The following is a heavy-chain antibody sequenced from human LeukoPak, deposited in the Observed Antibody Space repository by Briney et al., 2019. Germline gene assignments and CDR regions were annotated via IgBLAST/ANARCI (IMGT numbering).Heavy chain of an antibody. J-gene: IGHJ4*02. V-gene: IGHV3-30*18. Sequence: GRSLRLSCAASGFTSSSYGMHWVRQAPGKGLEWVAVISYDGSNKYYADSVKGRFTISRDNSKNTLYLQMNSLRAEDTAVYYCAKQGHYYGSGSSFNGYYFDYWGQGTLVTVSS. CDR1: GFTSSSYG. D-gene: IGHD3-10*01. CDR3: AKQGHYYGSGSSFNGYYFDY. CDR2: ISYDGSNK.